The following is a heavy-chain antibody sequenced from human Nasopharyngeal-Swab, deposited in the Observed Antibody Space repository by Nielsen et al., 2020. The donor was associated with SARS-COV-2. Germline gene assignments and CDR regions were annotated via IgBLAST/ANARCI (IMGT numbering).Heavy chain of an antibody. CDR1: GGSVSSGSYY. V-gene: IGHV4-61*01. CDR2: IYYSGST. Sequence: SETLSLTCTVSGGSVSSGSYYWGWIRQPPGKGLEWIGYIYYSGSTNYNPSLKSRVTISVDTSKNQFSLKLSSVTAADTAVYYCAREGSTSPWNGYYYGMDVWGQGTTVTVSS. CDR3: AREGSTSPWNGYYYGMDV. J-gene: IGHJ6*02. D-gene: IGHD2-2*01.